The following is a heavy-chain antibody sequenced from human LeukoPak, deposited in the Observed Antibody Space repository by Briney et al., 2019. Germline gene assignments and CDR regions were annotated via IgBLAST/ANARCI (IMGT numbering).Heavy chain of an antibody. D-gene: IGHD5-12*01. V-gene: IGHV3-53*01. CDR1: GSTVSSNY. CDR3: ARVMLLRGYSGYDLNYGMDV. Sequence: GGSLRLSCAASGSTVSSNYMSWVRQAQGKGLEWVSVIYSGGSTYYADSVKGRFTISRDNSKNTLYLQMNSLRAEDTAVYYCARVMLLRGYSGYDLNYGMDVWGQGTTVTVSS. CDR2: IYSGGST. J-gene: IGHJ6*02.